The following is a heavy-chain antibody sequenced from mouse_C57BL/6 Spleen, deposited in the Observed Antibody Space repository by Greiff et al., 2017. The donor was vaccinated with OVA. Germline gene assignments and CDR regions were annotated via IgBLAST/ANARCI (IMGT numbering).Heavy chain of an antibody. Sequence: EVKLMESGPELVKPGASVKMSCKASGYTFTDYNMHWVKQSHGKSLEWIGYINPNNGGTSYNQKFKGKATLTVNKSSSTAYMELRSLTSEDSAVYYCAWSTVGPFAYWGQGTLVTVSA. CDR1: GYTFTDYN. CDR2: INPNNGGT. D-gene: IGHD1-1*01. J-gene: IGHJ3*01. V-gene: IGHV1-22*01. CDR3: AWSTVGPFAY.